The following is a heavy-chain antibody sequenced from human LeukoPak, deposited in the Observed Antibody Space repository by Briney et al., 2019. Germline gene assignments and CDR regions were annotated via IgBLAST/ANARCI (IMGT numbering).Heavy chain of an antibody. D-gene: IGHD6-6*01. CDR2: ISAYNGNT. V-gene: IGHV1-18*01. Sequence: ASVKVSCKASGYTFTSYGISWVRQAPGQGLEWMGWISAYNGNTNYAQKFQGRVTITRNTSISTAYMELSSLRSEDTAVYYCARGRSSSSLWFDPWGQGTLVTVSS. CDR3: ARGRSSSSLWFDP. CDR1: GYTFTSYG. J-gene: IGHJ5*02.